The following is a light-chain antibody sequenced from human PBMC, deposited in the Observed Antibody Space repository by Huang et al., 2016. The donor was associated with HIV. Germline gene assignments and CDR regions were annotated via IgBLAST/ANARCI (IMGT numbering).Light chain of an antibody. CDR3: QQYYDWPWT. J-gene: IGKJ1*01. Sequence: ILVSQSPATLSVSPGDSATLSCRANRTVNNKMAWFQQKVGQAPRLIIYSASVRASSICVPDRFLGRGSGTEFTLSITSVQSEDLAVYYCQQYYDWPWTFGQGTRV. V-gene: IGKV3-15*01. CDR2: SAS. CDR1: RTVNNK.